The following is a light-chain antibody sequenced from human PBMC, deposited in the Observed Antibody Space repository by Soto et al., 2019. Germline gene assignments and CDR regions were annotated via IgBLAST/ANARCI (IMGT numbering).Light chain of an antibody. CDR3: CSYAGSSTYV. CDR2: EGS. V-gene: IGLV2-23*01. Sequence: VLTQPPSASGSPGQAVTISCTGTSSDVGSYNLVSWYQQHPGKAPKLMIYEGSKRPSGVSNRFSGSKSGNTASLTISGLQAEDEADYYCCSYAGSSTYVFGTGTKVTVL. J-gene: IGLJ1*01. CDR1: SSDVGSYNL.